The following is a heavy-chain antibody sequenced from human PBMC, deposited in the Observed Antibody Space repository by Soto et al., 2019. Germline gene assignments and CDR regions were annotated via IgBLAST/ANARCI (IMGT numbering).Heavy chain of an antibody. CDR2: SRNKANSYTT. CDR1: GFTFSDHY. Sequence: EVHLVESGGGLVQPGGSLRLSCAASGFTFSDHYMDWVRQSPGKGLEWVGRSRNKANSYTTEYAASVKGRFTISRDDSKNSLYLQMNSLKTEDTAVYYCARDLYDSSGYYNYFDYWGQGILVTVSS. D-gene: IGHD3-22*01. CDR3: ARDLYDSSGYYNYFDY. V-gene: IGHV3-72*01. J-gene: IGHJ4*02.